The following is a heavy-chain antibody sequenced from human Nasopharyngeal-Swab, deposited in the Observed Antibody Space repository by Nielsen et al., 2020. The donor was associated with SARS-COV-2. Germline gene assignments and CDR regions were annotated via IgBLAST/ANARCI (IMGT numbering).Heavy chain of an antibody. CDR3: ARGTRAVAGPTGRYFQH. J-gene: IGHJ1*01. CDR1: GFTFSSYD. D-gene: IGHD6-19*01. CDR2: IGTAGDT. V-gene: IGHV3-13*01. Sequence: GGSLRLSCAASGFTFSSYDMHWVRQATGKGLEWVSAIGTAGDTYYPGSVKGRFTISRDNAKNSLYLQMNSLRAEDTAVYYCARGTRAVAGPTGRYFQHWGQGTLVTVSS.